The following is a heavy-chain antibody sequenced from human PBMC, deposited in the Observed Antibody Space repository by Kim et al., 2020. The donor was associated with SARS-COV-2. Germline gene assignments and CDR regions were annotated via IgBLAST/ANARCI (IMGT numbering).Heavy chain of an antibody. CDR3: ARTNYYGSGSYFSVSHWFDP. Sequence: SETLSLTCTVSGGSISSYYWSWIRQPPGKGLEWIGYIYYSGSTNYNPSLKSRVTISVDTSKNQFSLKLSSVTAADTAVYYCARTNYYGSGSYFSVSHWFDPRGQGTLLPVSS. CDR2: IYYSGST. CDR1: GGSISSYY. V-gene: IGHV4-59*13. J-gene: IGHJ5*02. D-gene: IGHD3-10*01.